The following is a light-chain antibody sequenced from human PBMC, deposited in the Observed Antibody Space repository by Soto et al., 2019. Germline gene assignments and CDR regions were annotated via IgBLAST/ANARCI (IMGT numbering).Light chain of an antibody. CDR2: DVT. J-gene: IGLJ3*02. CDR1: SSDVGGFEY. CDR3: SSYTSSVTLE. V-gene: IGLV2-14*01. Sequence: QSALSQPASVSGSPGQSITISCTGTSSDVGGFEYVSWYQHQPGKAPKLIIYDVTKRPSGVSNRFSGSKSGNTASLTISGIQADDEAYYYCSSYTSSVTLEFGGGTKLTVL.